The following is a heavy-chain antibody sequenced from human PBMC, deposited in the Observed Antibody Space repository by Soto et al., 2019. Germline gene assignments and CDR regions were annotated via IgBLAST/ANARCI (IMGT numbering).Heavy chain of an antibody. CDR1: GFTFITYD. CDR3: AKEFQWELHAFDI. CDR2: MVNDGITT. V-gene: IGHV3-30*02. D-gene: IGHD1-26*01. Sequence: XGSLRICCAAAGFTFITYDLHWVRQAPGKGLEWVAVMVNDGITTFYADSVKGRFTISRDNSKNTLFLQMNSLRADDTAVYYCAKEFQWELHAFDIWGQVSMVTVSS. J-gene: IGHJ3*02.